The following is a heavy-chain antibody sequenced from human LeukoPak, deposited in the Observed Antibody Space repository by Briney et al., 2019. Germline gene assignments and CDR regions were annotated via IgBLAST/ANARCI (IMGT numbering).Heavy chain of an antibody. Sequence: SGGSLRLSCAASGFTFSSYAMSWIRQAPGKGLEWVSAISGSGGSTYYADSVKGRFTISRDNSKNTLYLQMNSLRAEDTAVYYCATLENTEGYSSRRFSHTGDPAGWFDPWGQGTLVTVSS. J-gene: IGHJ5*02. CDR1: GFTFSSYA. CDR3: ATLENTEGYSSRRFSHTGDPAGWFDP. D-gene: IGHD6-13*01. CDR2: ISGSGGST. V-gene: IGHV3-23*01.